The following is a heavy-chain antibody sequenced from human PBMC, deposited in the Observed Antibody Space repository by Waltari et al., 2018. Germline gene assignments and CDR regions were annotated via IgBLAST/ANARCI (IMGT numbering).Heavy chain of an antibody. CDR2: MNPNSGNT. J-gene: IGHJ4*02. CDR1: GYTFTSYD. Sequence: QVQLVQSGAEVKKPGASVKVSCKASGYTFTSYDINWVRQATGQGLEWMGWMNPNSGNTGYAQKFQGRVTITRNTSISTAYMELSSLRSEDTAVYYCARDVNSGYDYGEGFDYWGQGTLVTVSS. V-gene: IGHV1-8*03. D-gene: IGHD5-12*01. CDR3: ARDVNSGYDYGEGFDY.